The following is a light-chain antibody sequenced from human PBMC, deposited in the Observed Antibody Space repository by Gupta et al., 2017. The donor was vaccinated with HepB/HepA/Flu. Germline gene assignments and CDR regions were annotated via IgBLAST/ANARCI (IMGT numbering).Light chain of an antibody. Sequence: QAVLTQPSSLSASPGASASLPCTLRSGINVGTYRIYWYQQKPGSPPQYLLRYKADSDKQQGPGGPSGLSGGKNASANAGILLSAGLQSEEEADYYCMIWHSSAVVFGGGTKLTVL. CDR2: YKADSDK. V-gene: IGLV5-45*02. CDR3: MIWHSSAVV. J-gene: IGLJ2*01. CDR1: SGINVGTYR.